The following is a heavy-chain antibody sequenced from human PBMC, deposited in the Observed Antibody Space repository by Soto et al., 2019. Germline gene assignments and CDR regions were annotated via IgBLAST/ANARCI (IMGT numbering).Heavy chain of an antibody. CDR2: IEHSGSS. CDR1: GGFISSGDYY. Sequence: QVQLQESGPGLVKPSQTLSLTCTVSGGFISSGDYYWNWIRQLPGKGLEWIGYIEHSGSSFYNPSLKGRVALALDPSKNQFSLKLNSVTAVDTAVYYCAREVVPATVDFYYYYIDFWGKGTTVTVSS. CDR3: AREVVPATVDFYYYYIDF. J-gene: IGHJ6*03. D-gene: IGHD2-2*01. V-gene: IGHV4-31*03.